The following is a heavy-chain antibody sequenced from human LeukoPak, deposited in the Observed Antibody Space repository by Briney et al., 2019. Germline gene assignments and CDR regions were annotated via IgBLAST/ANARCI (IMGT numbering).Heavy chain of an antibody. CDR1: GGSISSGGYY. D-gene: IGHD3-22*01. V-gene: IGHV4-31*03. J-gene: IGHJ4*02. CDR3: ARGGQFYYDSSGYYYDGFDY. Sequence: PSQTLSLTCTVSGGSISSGGYYWSWIRQHPGKGLEWIGYIYYSGSTYYNPSLKSRVTISVDTSKNQFSLKLSSVTAADTAVYYCARGGQFYYDSSGYYYDGFDYWGQGTLVTASS. CDR2: IYYSGST.